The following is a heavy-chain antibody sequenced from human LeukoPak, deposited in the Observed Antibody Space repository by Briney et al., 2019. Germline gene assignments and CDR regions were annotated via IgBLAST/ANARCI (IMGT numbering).Heavy chain of an antibody. J-gene: IGHJ4*02. CDR3: ARDLKYAQLVVDY. CDR2: ISSSSSYI. V-gene: IGHV3-21*01. CDR1: GFTFSSYS. Sequence: GGSLRLSCAASGFTFSSYSMNWVRQAPGKGLEWVSSISSSSSYIYYADSVKGRFTISRDNAKNSLYLQMNSLRAEDTAVYYCARDLKYAQLVVDYWGQGTLVTVSS. D-gene: IGHD6-13*01.